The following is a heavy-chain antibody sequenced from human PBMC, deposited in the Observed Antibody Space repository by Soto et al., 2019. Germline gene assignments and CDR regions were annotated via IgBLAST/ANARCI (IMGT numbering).Heavy chain of an antibody. CDR1: GGSFSGYY. V-gene: IGHV4-34*01. J-gene: IGHJ3*01. CDR2: INHSGST. Sequence: PSETLSLTCAVYGGSFSGYYWSWIRQPPGKGLEWIGEINHSGSTNYNPSLKSRATISVDTSKNQFSLKLSSVTAADTAVYYCARVRGYYYDSSGFEPWGQGTMVTVSS. CDR3: ARVRGYYYDSSGFEP. D-gene: IGHD3-22*01.